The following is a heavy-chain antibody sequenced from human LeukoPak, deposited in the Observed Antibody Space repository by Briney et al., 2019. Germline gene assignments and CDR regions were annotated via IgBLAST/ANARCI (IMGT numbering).Heavy chain of an antibody. Sequence: PGGSLRLSCAASGFTFSSYAMSWVRQAPGKGLEWVSAISGSGGSTYYADSVKGRFTISRDNSKNTLYLQMNSLRAEDTAVYYCAKDFPPIAAAGHYSDYWGPGTLVTVSS. D-gene: IGHD6-13*01. CDR3: AKDFPPIAAAGHYSDY. CDR1: GFTFSSYA. CDR2: ISGSGGST. J-gene: IGHJ4*02. V-gene: IGHV3-23*01.